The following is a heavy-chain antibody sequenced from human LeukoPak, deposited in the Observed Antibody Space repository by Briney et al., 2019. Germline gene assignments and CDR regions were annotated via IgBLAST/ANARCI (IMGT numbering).Heavy chain of an antibody. CDR3: AKDERNWNYNLASQTYD. CDR2: ISGSGVST. V-gene: IGHV3-23*01. CDR1: GFTFSSYW. J-gene: IGHJ4*02. D-gene: IGHD1-7*01. Sequence: GGSLRLSCAASGFTFSSYWMSWVRQAPGKGLEWVSAISGSGVSTYYADSVKGRFTVSRDNSKNTLYLQMSSLRAEDTAVYYCAKDERNWNYNLASQTYDWGQGTLVTVSS.